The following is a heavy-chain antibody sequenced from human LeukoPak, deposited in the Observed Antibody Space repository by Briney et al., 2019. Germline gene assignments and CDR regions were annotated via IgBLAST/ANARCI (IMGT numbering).Heavy chain of an antibody. Sequence: PGGSLRLSCAASGFTFGSYGMSWVRQAPGKGLEWVSFITTNADRTSYADSVEGRFTISRHNPRNTLYMQMNSLRDEDTALYYCAIMHGYYDGSGYWVQWGQGTLVTLSS. CDR1: GFTFGSYG. V-gene: IGHV3-23*01. J-gene: IGHJ1*01. CDR2: ITTNADRT. CDR3: AIMHGYYDGSGYWVQ. D-gene: IGHD3-22*01.